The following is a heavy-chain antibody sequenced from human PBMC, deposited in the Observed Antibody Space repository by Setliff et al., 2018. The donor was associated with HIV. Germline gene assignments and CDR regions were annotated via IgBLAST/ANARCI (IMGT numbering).Heavy chain of an antibody. Sequence: SETLSLTCAVYTESLTRYDWAWIRQSPEKGLEWIGEIDDSGSIIYNPSLKSRVTISVDTSKNQFSLKLSSVTAADTAVFYCARLSGGMVPNYWGQGTLVTVLL. CDR3: ARLSGGMVPNY. V-gene: IGHV4-34*01. CDR2: IDDSGSI. J-gene: IGHJ4*02. D-gene: IGHD3-10*01. CDR1: TESLTRYD.